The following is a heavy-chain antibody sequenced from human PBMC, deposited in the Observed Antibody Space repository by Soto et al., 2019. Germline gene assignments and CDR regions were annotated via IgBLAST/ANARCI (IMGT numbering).Heavy chain of an antibody. CDR2: IIPIYATA. CDR1: GGTFSSYA. V-gene: IGHV1-69*05. CDR3: ARGDLLYGLDV. Sequence: GASVKVSCKASGGTFSSYAISWVRQAPGQGLEWMGGIIPIYATANSAQKFQGRVTMTTDASTSTAYMELRSLRSDDTAVYYCARGDLLYGLDVWGQGTTVTVSS. D-gene: IGHD2-21*02. J-gene: IGHJ6*02.